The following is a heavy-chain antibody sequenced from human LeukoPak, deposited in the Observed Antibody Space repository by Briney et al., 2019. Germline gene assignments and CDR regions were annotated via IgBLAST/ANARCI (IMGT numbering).Heavy chain of an antibody. CDR3: AKDAQPRSRWFDP. CDR2: ISGSDGST. J-gene: IGHJ5*02. D-gene: IGHD3-16*01. V-gene: IGHV3-23*01. CDR1: GFTFSSYA. Sequence: SGGSLRLSCAAPGFTFSSYAMSWVRQAPGKGLEWVSGISGSDGSTYYADSVKGRFTISRDNSKNTLYLQMNSLRAGDTAMYYCAKDAQPRSRWFDPWGQGTLVTVSS.